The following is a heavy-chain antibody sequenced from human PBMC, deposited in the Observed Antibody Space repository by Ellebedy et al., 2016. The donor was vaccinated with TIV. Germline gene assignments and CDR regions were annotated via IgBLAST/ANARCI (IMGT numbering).Heavy chain of an antibody. CDR1: GFTFNTFW. V-gene: IGHV3-74*01. D-gene: IGHD3-10*01. J-gene: IGHJ4*02. CDR3: ASGFQ. CDR2: ISSDGTTT. Sequence: GGSLRLSCAGSGFTFNTFWMHWVRQVSGKGPVWVSRISSDGTTTGYADAVKGRFTISRDNAKNSLYLQMNSLRAEDTAVYYCASGFQWGQGTLVTVSS.